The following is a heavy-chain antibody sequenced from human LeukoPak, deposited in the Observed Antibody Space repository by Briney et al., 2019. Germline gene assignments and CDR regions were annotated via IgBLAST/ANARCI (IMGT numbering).Heavy chain of an antibody. CDR2: IWYDGSNK. V-gene: IGHV3-33*01. D-gene: IGHD3-10*01. Sequence: RRSCAEPESTVRSYGVHLVRQAPVKGQEWVAVIWYDGSNKYYADSVKGRFTISRDNSKNTLYLQMNSLRAEDTAVYYCARDHLGMVRGVIRYYYGMDAWGHGTTVTGSS. CDR1: ESTVRSYG. J-gene: IGHJ6*02. CDR3: ARDHLGMVRGVIRYYYGMDA.